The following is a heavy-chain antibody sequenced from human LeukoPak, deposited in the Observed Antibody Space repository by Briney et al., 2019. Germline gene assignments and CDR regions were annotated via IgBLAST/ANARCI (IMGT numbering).Heavy chain of an antibody. V-gene: IGHV4-4*07. CDR1: GGSISSNY. Sequence: SETLSLTCTVSGGSISSNYWSWIRQPARKGLEWIGRISASGGTNYNPSLKSRVTISVDTSKNQFSLKLSSVTAADTAVYYCARDVPNWNYPFDPWGQGTLVTVSS. D-gene: IGHD1-7*01. J-gene: IGHJ5*02. CDR3: ARDVPNWNYPFDP. CDR2: ISASGGT.